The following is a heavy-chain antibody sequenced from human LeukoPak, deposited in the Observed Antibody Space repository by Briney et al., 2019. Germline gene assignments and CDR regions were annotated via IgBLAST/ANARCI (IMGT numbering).Heavy chain of an antibody. D-gene: IGHD3-22*01. V-gene: IGHV1-2*02. CDR3: ARGLTMIVVVTHYDY. CDR2: INPNSGGT. J-gene: IGHJ4*02. CDR1: GYTFTSYG. Sequence: ASVKVSCKASGYTFTSYGISWVRQAPGQGLEWMGWINPNSGGTNYAQKFQGRVTMTRDTSISTAYMELSRLRSDDTAVYYCARGLTMIVVVTHYDYWGQGTLVTVSS.